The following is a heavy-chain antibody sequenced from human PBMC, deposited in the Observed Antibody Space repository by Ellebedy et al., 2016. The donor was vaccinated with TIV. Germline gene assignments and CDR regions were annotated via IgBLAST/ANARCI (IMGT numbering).Heavy chain of an antibody. Sequence: AASVKVSCKASGYTFTSYAMHWVRQAPGQRLEWMGWINVGNGNTKYSQKFQGRVTITRDTSASTAYMELSSLRSEDTAVYYCARDLAGSSSWYGSPTVGMDVWGQGTTVTVSS. CDR1: GYTFTSYA. D-gene: IGHD6-13*01. V-gene: IGHV1-3*01. J-gene: IGHJ6*02. CDR2: INVGNGNT. CDR3: ARDLAGSSSWYGSPTVGMDV.